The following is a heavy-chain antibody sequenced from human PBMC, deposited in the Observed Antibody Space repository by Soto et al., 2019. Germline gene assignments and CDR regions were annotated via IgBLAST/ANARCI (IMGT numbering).Heavy chain of an antibody. CDR3: AREKSPETFDY. J-gene: IGHJ4*02. CDR1: GGSSSSYY. Sequence: PLETLSLTCTVSGGSSSSYYWIWIRQPPGKGLEWIGYIYYSGSTNYNPSLKSRVTISVDTSKNQFSLKLSSVTAADTAVYYCAREKSPETFDYWGQGTLVTVSS. V-gene: IGHV4-59*01. CDR2: IYYSGST.